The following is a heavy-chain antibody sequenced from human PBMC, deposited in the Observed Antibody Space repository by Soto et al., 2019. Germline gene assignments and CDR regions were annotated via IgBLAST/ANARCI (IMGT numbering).Heavy chain of an antibody. V-gene: IGHV1-69*13. CDR3: AREDGVTAAGTGQDYYYYGMDV. Sequence: SVKVSCKASGGTFSSYAISWVRQAPGQGLEWMGGIIPIFGTANYAQKFQGRVTITADESTSTAYMELSSLRSEDTAVYYCAREDGVTAAGTGQDYYYYGMDVWGQGTTVTVSS. J-gene: IGHJ6*02. CDR2: IIPIFGTA. CDR1: GGTFSSYA. D-gene: IGHD6-13*01.